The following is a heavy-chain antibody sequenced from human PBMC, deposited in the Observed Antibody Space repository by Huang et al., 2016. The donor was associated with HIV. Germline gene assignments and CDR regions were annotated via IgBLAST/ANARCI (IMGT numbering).Heavy chain of an antibody. CDR2: IIPIFGTP. J-gene: IGHJ4*02. Sequence: SISWVRPAPGQGLEWMGGIIPIFGTPNYARKFQVRVTITADESTTIAYMELSSLRSEDTAVYYCARGAPDLNNHIDHWGQGTLVSVSS. D-gene: IGHD3-3*01. CDR3: ARGAPDLNNHIDH. V-gene: IGHV1-69*01. CDR1: S.